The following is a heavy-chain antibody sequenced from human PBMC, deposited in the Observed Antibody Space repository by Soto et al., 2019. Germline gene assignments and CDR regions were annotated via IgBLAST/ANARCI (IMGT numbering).Heavy chain of an antibody. Sequence: TSETLSLTCAVSGGSISSGGYSWGWVRRPPGKGLEWIGNIHYDGNTKYNPSLKSRVTMSLDTSKNQFSLRLISVTAADTAKYFCAREGNLGRWLQPLDFWGQGTLVTVSS. J-gene: IGHJ4*02. CDR2: IHYDGNT. D-gene: IGHD5-12*01. CDR3: AREGNLGRWLQPLDF. V-gene: IGHV4-61*08. CDR1: GGSISSGGYS.